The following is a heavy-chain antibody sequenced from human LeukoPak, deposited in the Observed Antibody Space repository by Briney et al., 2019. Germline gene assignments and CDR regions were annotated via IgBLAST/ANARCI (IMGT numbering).Heavy chain of an antibody. J-gene: IGHJ4*02. Sequence: SVKVSCKDSGGTFSSYAISWVRQAPGQGLEWMGGIIPIFGTAHYAQKFQGRVTITADESTSTGYMELSSLRSEDTAVYYCARGGFYGSGSYPDYYFDSWGQGTLVTVST. D-gene: IGHD3-10*01. CDR2: IIPIFGTA. CDR3: ARGGFYGSGSYPDYYFDS. V-gene: IGHV1-69*13. CDR1: GGTFSSYA.